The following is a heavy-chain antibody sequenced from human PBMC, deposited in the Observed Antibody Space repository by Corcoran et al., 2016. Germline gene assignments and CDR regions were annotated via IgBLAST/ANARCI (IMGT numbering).Heavy chain of an antibody. J-gene: IGHJ4*02. CDR1: GGTFSSYA. V-gene: IGHV1-69*06. CDR2: IIPIFGTA. D-gene: IGHD2-15*01. CDR3: ARDLARYCSGGSCYSSFDY. Sequence: QVQLVQSGAEVKKPGSSVKVSCKASGGTFSSYAISWVRQALGQGLEWMGGIIPIFGTANYAQKFQGRVTITADKSTSTAYMELSSLRSEDTAVYYCARDLARYCSGGSCYSSFDYWGQGTLVTVSS.